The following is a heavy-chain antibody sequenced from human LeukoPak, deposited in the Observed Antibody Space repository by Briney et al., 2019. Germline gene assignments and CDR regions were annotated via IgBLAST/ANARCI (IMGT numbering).Heavy chain of an antibody. CDR2: GFYSGSA. D-gene: IGHD4-17*01. CDR1: GGSFSGSY. Sequence: SETLSLTCAVYGGSFSGSYWSWIRQPPGKGLEWIGSGFYSGSAYYNPSLKSRVTISVDTSKNQFSLNLSSVTAADTAVYYCARLRGAMTPVTSDFDYWGQGTLVTVSS. CDR3: ARLRGAMTPVTSDFDY. V-gene: IGHV4-34*12. J-gene: IGHJ4*02.